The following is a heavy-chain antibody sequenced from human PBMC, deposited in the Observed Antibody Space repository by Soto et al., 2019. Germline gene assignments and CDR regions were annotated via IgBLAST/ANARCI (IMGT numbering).Heavy chain of an antibody. V-gene: IGHV3-72*01. J-gene: IGHJ4*02. CDR2: TRNKAHSYTT. CDR3: VRVHSGTYTFDY. D-gene: IGHD1-26*01. CDR1: GFTFSDHY. Sequence: PGGSLRLSCAASGFTFSDHYIDWVRQAPGKGLEWVGRTRNKAHSYTTEYAASVKGRFTISRDNSKNSVYLQMNSLRTEDTAVYHCVRVHSGTYTFDYWGQGTLVTVSS.